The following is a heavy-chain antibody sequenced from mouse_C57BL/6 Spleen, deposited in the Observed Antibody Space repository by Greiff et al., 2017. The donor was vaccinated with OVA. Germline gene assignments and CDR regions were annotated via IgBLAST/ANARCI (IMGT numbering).Heavy chain of an antibody. V-gene: IGHV2-9-1*01. CDR3: ARDGYYVPFDY. J-gene: IGHJ2*01. D-gene: IGHD2-3*01. CDR1: GFSLTSYA. CDR2: IWTGGGK. Sequence: VKLMESGPGLVAPSQSLSITCTVSGFSLTSYAISWVRQPTGKGLEWLGVIWTGGGKNYNSALKSRLSISKDNSKSKVFLKMNSMQTDDTARYYCARDGYYVPFDYWGQGTTLTVSS.